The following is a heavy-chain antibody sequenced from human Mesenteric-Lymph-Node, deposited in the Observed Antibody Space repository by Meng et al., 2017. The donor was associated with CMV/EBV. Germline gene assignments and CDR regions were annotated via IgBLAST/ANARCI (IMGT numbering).Heavy chain of an antibody. CDR2: IYSGGSST. J-gene: IGHJ4*02. D-gene: IGHD2-8*01. CDR1: GFTFSTYA. Sequence: GESLKISCAASGFTFSTYAMSWVRQAPGKGLEWVSVIYSGGSSTYYADSVKGRFTISRDISKNTLYLQMNTLRAEDTAIYYCATGGGYCSNGVCSHFDYWGQGTLVTVSS. CDR3: ATGGGYCSNGVCSHFDY. V-gene: IGHV3-23*03.